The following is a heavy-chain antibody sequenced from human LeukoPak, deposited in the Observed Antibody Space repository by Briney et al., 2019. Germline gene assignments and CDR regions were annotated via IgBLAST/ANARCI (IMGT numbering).Heavy chain of an antibody. CDR3: ARDIPGGFDL. J-gene: IGHJ2*01. Sequence: GGSLRLSCAASGFTFSSYSMNWVRQAPGKGLEWVSVIYSGGSTYYADSVKGRFTISRDNSKNTLYLQMNSLRAEDTAVYYCARDIPGGFDLWGRGTLVTVSS. CDR2: IYSGGST. D-gene: IGHD1-14*01. CDR1: GFTFSSYS. V-gene: IGHV3-66*02.